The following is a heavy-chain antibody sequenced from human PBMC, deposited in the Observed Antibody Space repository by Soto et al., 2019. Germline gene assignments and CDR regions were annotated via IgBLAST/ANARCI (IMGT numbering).Heavy chain of an antibody. CDR1: GGSISSSSYY. D-gene: IGHD6-13*01. V-gene: IGHV4-39*01. CDR3: AKLRGGQQLVSYFDY. CDR2: INYSGST. Sequence: SETLSLTCTVSGGSISSSSYYWGWIRQPPGKGLEWIVSINYSGSTYSNPSLKSRITISADTSKNQFSLKLSSVTAADTAVYYCAKLRGGQQLVSYFDYWGQGTLVTVSS. J-gene: IGHJ4*02.